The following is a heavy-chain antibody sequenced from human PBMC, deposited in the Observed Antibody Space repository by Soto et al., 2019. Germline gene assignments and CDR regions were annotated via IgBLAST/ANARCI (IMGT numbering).Heavy chain of an antibody. CDR3: ARPGGTTYNYDSSAWYFDY. CDR2: ISGSGGST. J-gene: IGHJ4*02. CDR1: GGILRPSA. V-gene: IGHV3-23*01. Sequence: GSGGILRPSAHSVGRPVLGKGVGWVSAISGSGGSTYYADSVKGRFTISRDNSKNTLYLQMNSLRAEDTAVYYCARPGGTTYNYDSSAWYFDYWGPGPLVTLSS. D-gene: IGHD3-22*01.